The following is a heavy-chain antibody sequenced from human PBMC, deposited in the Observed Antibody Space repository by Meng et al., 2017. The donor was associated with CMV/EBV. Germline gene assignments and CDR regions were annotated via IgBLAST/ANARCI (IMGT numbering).Heavy chain of an antibody. V-gene: IGHV1-69*10. CDR3: AGGYYGSGLDY. CDR1: GGTFSSYA. D-gene: IGHD3-10*01. CDR2: IIPILGIA. J-gene: IGHJ4*02. Sequence: SVKVSCKASGGTFSSYAISWVRQAPGQGLEWMGGIIPILGIANYAQKFQGRVTITADKSTSTAYMELSSLRSEDTSVYYCAGGYYGSGLDYWGQGTLVTVSS.